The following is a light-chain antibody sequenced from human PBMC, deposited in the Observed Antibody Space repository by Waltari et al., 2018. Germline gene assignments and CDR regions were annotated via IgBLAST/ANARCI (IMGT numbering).Light chain of an antibody. J-gene: IGLJ2*01. V-gene: IGLV3-21*02. CDR2: DDT. Sequence: SSVLTQPPSVSVAPGQTAIISCGGNNIGFKSVHWHQQKPGQAPVLVMFDDTDRPSGIPERFAGSESGNTATLSISRVEVDDEADFYCQVWDSGHFPRFGGGTKLTVL. CDR1: NIGFKS. CDR3: QVWDSGHFPR.